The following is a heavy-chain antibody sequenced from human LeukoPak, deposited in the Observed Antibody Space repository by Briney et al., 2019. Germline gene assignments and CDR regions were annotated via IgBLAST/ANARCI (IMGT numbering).Heavy chain of an antibody. CDR2: INHSGYT. J-gene: IGHJ4*02. V-gene: IGHV4-34*01. CDR1: GVSFNDYY. CDR3: TRMTTGHDY. D-gene: IGHD4-17*01. Sequence: SETLSLTCAVSGVSFNDYYWSWVRQTPGKGLEGIGEINHSGYTNDSPSLKSRVTLSIDTSRKQFSRNRRSVTVADTGIYYCTRMTTGHDYWGQGTLVTVSS.